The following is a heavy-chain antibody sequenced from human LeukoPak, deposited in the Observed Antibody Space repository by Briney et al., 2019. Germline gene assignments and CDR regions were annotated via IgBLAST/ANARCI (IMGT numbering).Heavy chain of an antibody. V-gene: IGHV3-48*03. CDR3: ARFHTSNYNSIDY. Sequence: GGSLGLSCAASGFTFSTYEMTWVRQAPGKGLEWVSYINSASTIKYADSVKGRFTISRDNAKHSLYLQMNSMRVEDTAVYYCARFHTSNYNSIDYWGQGTLVTVSS. D-gene: IGHD4-11*01. J-gene: IGHJ4*02. CDR2: INSASTI. CDR1: GFTFSTYE.